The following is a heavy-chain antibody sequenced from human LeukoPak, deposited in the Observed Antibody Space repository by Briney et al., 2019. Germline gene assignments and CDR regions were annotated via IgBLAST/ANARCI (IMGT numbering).Heavy chain of an antibody. CDR3: AELGITMSGGV. CDR2: ISSSGSTI. D-gene: IGHD3-10*02. J-gene: IGHJ6*04. CDR1: GFTFSSYE. Sequence: GGSLRLSCAASGFTFSSYEMNWGRQAPGQRLEWVSYISSSGSTIYYADSVKGRFTISRDNAKNSLYLQMNSLRAEDTAVYYCAELGITMSGGVWGKGTTVTISS. V-gene: IGHV3-48*03.